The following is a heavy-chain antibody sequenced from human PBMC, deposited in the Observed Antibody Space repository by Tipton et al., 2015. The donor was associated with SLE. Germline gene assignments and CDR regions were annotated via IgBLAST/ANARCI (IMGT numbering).Heavy chain of an antibody. CDR3: AKASRGQYESWSGHFDE. J-gene: IGHJ4*02. V-gene: IGHV3-53*05. CDR2: IYSGGNT. CDR1: GFIVGGTY. Sequence: SLRLSCVGSGFIVGGTYMSWVRQAPGKGLEWVSIIYSGGNTYYVESVEGRFTISRDNSDNTLYVRMNNLRVEDTAIYYCAKASRGQYESWSGHFDEWGRGTLVTVSS. D-gene: IGHD3-3*01.